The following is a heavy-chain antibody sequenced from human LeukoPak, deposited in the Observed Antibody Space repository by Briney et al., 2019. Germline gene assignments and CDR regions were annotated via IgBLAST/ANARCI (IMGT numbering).Heavy chain of an antibody. CDR3: ARGGGSGYDIFDY. Sequence: ASVKVSCKVSGYTLTELSMHWVRQAPGKGLEWMGGFDPEDGETIYAQKFQGRVTMTEDTSTDTAYMELRSLRSDDTAVYYCARGGGSGYDIFDYWGQGTLVTVSS. V-gene: IGHV1-24*01. CDR1: GYTLTELS. CDR2: FDPEDGET. J-gene: IGHJ4*02. D-gene: IGHD5-12*01.